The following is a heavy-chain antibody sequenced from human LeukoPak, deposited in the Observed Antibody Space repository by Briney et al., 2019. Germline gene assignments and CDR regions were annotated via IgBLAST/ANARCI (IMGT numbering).Heavy chain of an antibody. J-gene: IGHJ4*02. CDR1: GGSISTYY. Sequence: SETLSLTCTVSGGSISTYYWSCIRQPPGKGLEWIGYIYHSGSTKYNPSLKSRVTISVDTSKNQFSLKLSSVTAADTAVYYCARAYYSGGSCYFFDYWGQGTLVTVSS. CDR3: ARAYYSGGSCYFFDY. CDR2: IYHSGST. V-gene: IGHV4-4*09. D-gene: IGHD2-15*01.